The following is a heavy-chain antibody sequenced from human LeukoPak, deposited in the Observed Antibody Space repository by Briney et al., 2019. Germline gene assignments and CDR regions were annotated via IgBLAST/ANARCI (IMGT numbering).Heavy chain of an antibody. V-gene: IGHV4-39*01. CDR1: GGSISSSSYY. Sequence: SETLSLTCTVSGGSISSSSYYWGWIRQPPGKGLEWIVSIYYSGSTYYNPSLKSRVTISVDTSKNPFSLKLSSVTAADTAVYYCARLGRGGFDDAFDIWGQGTMVTVSS. D-gene: IGHD3-16*01. J-gene: IGHJ3*02. CDR2: IYYSGST. CDR3: ARLGRGGFDDAFDI.